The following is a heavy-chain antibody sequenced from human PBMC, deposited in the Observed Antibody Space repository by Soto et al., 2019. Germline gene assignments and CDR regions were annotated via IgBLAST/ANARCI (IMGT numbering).Heavy chain of an antibody. CDR3: AREPPNTSLFDC. V-gene: IGHV1-46*01. D-gene: IGHD7-27*01. CDR2: IKSSGDIT. J-gene: IGHJ4*02. CDR1: GYTFSTYH. Sequence: QVQLVQSGAEVTKPGASVKISCKTSGYTFSTYHMHWVRLAPGQGLEWVGIIKSSGDITLYAQKFQCRVTMSKDTSTSTVYMEVSSLRSEDTAVYYCAREPPNTSLFDCWGQGTQVTVSS.